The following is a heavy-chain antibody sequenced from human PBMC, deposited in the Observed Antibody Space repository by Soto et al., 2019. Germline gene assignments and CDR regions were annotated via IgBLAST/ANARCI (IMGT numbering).Heavy chain of an antibody. J-gene: IGHJ6*02. Sequence: SETLSLTCAVYGGSFSGYYWSWIRQPPGKGLEWIGEINHSGSTNYNPSLKSRVTISVDTSKNQFSLKLSSVTAADTAVYYCARRSWLDYYYYGMDVWGQGTTVTVSS. V-gene: IGHV4-34*01. CDR2: INHSGST. CDR3: ARRSWLDYYYYGMDV. CDR1: GGSFSGYY. D-gene: IGHD2-15*01.